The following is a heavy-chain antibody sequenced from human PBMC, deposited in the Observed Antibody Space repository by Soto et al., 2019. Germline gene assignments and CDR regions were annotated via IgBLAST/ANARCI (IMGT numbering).Heavy chain of an antibody. Sequence: GSRRLSSAASGFPFSSYAMSWVRQAPGKGLEWVSLISGSGGSTYYADSVKGRFTISRDNSRDTLYLQMNSLRAEDTAVYYCAKVHGSGSYNNFPDYWGQGTLVTVSS. CDR1: GFPFSSYA. J-gene: IGHJ4*02. CDR2: ISGSGGST. CDR3: AKVHGSGSYNNFPDY. D-gene: IGHD3-10*01. V-gene: IGHV3-23*01.